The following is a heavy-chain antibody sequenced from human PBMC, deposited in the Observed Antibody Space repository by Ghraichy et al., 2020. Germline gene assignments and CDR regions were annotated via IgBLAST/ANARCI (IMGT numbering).Heavy chain of an antibody. CDR1: GFTFSSYW. D-gene: IGHD6-13*01. V-gene: IGHV3-7*03. Sequence: GGSLRLSCAASGFTFSSYWLCWVRQAPGKGLEWVANIKEAGSEKYYVDSVKGRFTISRDNAKNSLYLQMNSLRAEDTAVYYCARRGRLAAGTFVISWFDPWAQGTPVTVPS. CDR2: IKEAGSEK. CDR3: ARRGRLAAGTFVISWFDP. J-gene: IGHJ5*02.